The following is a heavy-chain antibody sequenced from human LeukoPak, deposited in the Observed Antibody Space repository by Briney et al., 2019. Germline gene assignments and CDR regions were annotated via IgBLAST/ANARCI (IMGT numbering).Heavy chain of an antibody. J-gene: IGHJ4*02. D-gene: IGHD6-19*01. V-gene: IGHV1-18*04. CDR3: ARLWIAVASKLISFDY. CDR2: ISAYNGNT. Sequence: ASVKVSCKASGYTFTGYYMHWVRQAPRQGLEWMGWISAYNGNTNYAQKLQGRVTMTTDTSTSTAYMELRSLRSDDTAVYYCARLWIAVASKLISFDYWGQGTLVTVSS. CDR1: GYTFTGYY.